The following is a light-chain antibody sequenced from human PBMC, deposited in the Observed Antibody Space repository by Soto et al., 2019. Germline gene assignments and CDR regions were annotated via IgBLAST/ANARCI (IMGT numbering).Light chain of an antibody. J-gene: IGKJ1*01. CDR2: AAS. CDR1: QGISSW. Sequence: DIQMTQSPSFVSASVGDRVTITCRPSQGISSWLAWYQQTPGKAPKIXIYAASSLQSGAPSRFSCSGAGTQCTRTISSLQPEDVATDYCQQANTFTRTFGQGTQVDIK. CDR3: QQANTFTRT. V-gene: IGKV1-12*01.